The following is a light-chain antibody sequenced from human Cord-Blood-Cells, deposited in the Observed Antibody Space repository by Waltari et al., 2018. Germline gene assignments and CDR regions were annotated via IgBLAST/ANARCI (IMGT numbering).Light chain of an antibody. CDR1: QSVSSN. J-gene: IGKJ1*01. V-gene: IGKV3-15*01. CDR3: QQYNNWPPWT. Sequence: EIVMTQSPATLSVSLGERATLSCRASQSVSSNLAWYQQKPGQAPRLHIYGASTRATGIPARFSGSGSGTEFTLTISSLQSEDFAVYYCQQYNNWPPWTFGQGTKVEIK. CDR2: GAS.